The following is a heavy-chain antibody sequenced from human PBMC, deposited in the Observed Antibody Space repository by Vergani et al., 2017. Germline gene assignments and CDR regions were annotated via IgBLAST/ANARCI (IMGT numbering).Heavy chain of an antibody. Sequence: EVQLVESGGGLVQPGRSLRLSCAASGFTFDHDVMHWVRQAPGKGLEWVSGISWNSGIIGYADSVKGRFTISRDNAKNSLYLQMNSLRPEDTALYYCTRRHCSYTSCRVAFDIWGQGTVVTVSS. CDR2: ISWNSGII. J-gene: IGHJ3*02. CDR3: TRRHCSYTSCRVAFDI. CDR1: GFTFDHDV. D-gene: IGHD2-2*01. V-gene: IGHV3-9*01.